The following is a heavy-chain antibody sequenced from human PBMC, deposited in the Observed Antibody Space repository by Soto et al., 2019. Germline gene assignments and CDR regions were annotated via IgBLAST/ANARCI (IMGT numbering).Heavy chain of an antibody. Sequence: SVEVSCKASGCTFSSYAISWGRQAPGQGLEWMGGIIPIFGTANYAQKCQGRVTITADEATSTAYMELSSLRSEDTAVYYCAKRLTTLTTHYYYYLMDFWGQGSTVTVSS. D-gene: IGHD4-17*01. CDR2: IIPIFGTA. J-gene: IGHJ6*02. CDR3: AKRLTTLTTHYYYYLMDF. CDR1: GCTFSSYA. V-gene: IGHV1-69*13.